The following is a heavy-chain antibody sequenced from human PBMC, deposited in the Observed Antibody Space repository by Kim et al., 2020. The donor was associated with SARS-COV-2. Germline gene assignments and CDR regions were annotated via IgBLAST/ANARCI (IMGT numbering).Heavy chain of an antibody. D-gene: IGHD2-2*02. CDR1: GFTFSSYA. CDR2: VAGSGAST. CDR3: AKRGSFCGAANCYMDF. V-gene: IGHV3-23*01. Sequence: GGSLRLSCAASGFTFSSYAMSWVRQAPAKGLEWVSIVAGSGASTVYADSVKGRFTISRDNSKNTLYLQMNSLRAEDTAVYYCAKRGSFCGAANCYMDFWGQGTLVTVSS. J-gene: IGHJ4*02.